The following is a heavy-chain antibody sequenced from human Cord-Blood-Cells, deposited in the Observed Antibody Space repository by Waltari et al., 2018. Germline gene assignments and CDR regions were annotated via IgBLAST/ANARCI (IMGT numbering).Heavy chain of an antibody. CDR1: GGSISSSSYY. CDR2: IYYSGST. CDR3: ARPDSSSSGAFDI. V-gene: IGHV4-39*01. D-gene: IGHD6-6*01. J-gene: IGHJ3*02. Sequence: QLQLQESGPGLVKPSETLSPTCTVSGGSISSSSYYRGWLRQPPGKGLEWIGSIYYSGSTYYNPSLKSRVTISVDTSKNQFSLKLSSVTAADTAVYYCARPDSSSSGAFDIWGQGTMVTVSS.